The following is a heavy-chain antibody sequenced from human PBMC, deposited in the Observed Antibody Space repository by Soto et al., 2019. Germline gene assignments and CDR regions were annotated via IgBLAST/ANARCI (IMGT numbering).Heavy chain of an antibody. Sequence: LRLSCAASGFTFSSYGMHWVRQAPGKGLQWVSTISDRGTSTYYADSLKGRFTISRDNSRNTLYLQMSGLTAADTAVYYCATQYGGSYSDWGQGTLVTVSS. CDR1: GFTFSSYG. J-gene: IGHJ4*02. V-gene: IGHV3-23*01. D-gene: IGHD1-26*01. CDR2: ISDRGTST. CDR3: ATQYGGSYSD.